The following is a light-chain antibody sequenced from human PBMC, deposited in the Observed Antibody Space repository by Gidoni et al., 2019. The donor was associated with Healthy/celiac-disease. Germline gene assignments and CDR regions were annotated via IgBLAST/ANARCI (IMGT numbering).Light chain of an antibody. CDR3: MQALQTPFT. V-gene: IGKV2-28*01. J-gene: IGKJ4*01. CDR2: AAS. Sequence: DLVEAPSPLSLPVTPGEPAYHSCRSSQSLRHSNGFNYLDWYLQKQGQSPQLLIYAASIRASGVPDRFSGSGSGTDFTLNISRVEAEDVGVYYCMQALQTPFTFGRGTKVEIK. CDR1: QSLRHSNGFNY.